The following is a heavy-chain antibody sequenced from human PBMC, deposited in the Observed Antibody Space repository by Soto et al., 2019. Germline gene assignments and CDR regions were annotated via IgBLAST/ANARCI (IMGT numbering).Heavy chain of an antibody. CDR1: GASIISNDYY. V-gene: IGHV4-30-4*01. Sequence: QVQLQESGPGLVEPSQTLSLTCTVSGASIISNDYYWSWIRQPPGKGLEWIGNIYYSGSTYYNPSLKSRLTISVDRSKNQFSLNLSSMTAADTAVYYCARAQSTTAVDYWGQGTLVTVSS. D-gene: IGHD2-21*02. CDR2: IYYSGST. J-gene: IGHJ4*02. CDR3: ARAQSTTAVDY.